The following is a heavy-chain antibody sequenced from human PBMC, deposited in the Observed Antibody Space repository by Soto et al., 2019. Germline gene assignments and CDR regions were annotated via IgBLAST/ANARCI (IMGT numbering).Heavy chain of an antibody. J-gene: IGHJ5*02. D-gene: IGHD6-6*01. CDR1: GYTFTGYY. Sequence: ASVKVSCKASGYTFTGYYMHWVRQAPGQGLEWMGWINPNSGGTNYAQKFQGRVTMTRDTSISTAYMELSRLRSDDTAVYYCARGNAAARGPRWFDPSGQGTLVTVSS. CDR2: INPNSGGT. CDR3: ARGNAAARGPRWFDP. V-gene: IGHV1-2*02.